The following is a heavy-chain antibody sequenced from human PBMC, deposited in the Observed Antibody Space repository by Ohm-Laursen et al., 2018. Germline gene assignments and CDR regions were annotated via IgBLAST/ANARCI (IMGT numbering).Heavy chain of an antibody. CDR3: AKDSRVSSYYDSSGYRYFDY. J-gene: IGHJ4*02. Sequence: SLRLSCAASGFTFSSYGMHWVRQAPGKGLEWVAVISYDGSNKYYADSVKGRFTISRDNSKNTLYLRMNSLRAEDTAVYYCAKDSRVSSYYDSSGYRYFDYWGQGTLVTVSS. CDR2: ISYDGSNK. CDR1: GFTFSSYG. D-gene: IGHD3-22*01. V-gene: IGHV3-30*18.